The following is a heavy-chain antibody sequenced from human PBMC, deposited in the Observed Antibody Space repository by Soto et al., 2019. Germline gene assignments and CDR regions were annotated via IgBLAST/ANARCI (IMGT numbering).Heavy chain of an antibody. V-gene: IGHV3-30*18. CDR1: GFTFSSYG. Sequence: PGGSLRLSCAASGFTFSSYGMHWVRQAPGEGLEWVAVISYDGSNKYYADSVKGRFTISRDNSKNTLYLQMNSLRAEDTAVYYCANPLSAAPYYYYGLAVWGKGPTVTVPS. J-gene: IGHJ6*04. CDR3: ANPLSAAPYYYYGLAV. D-gene: IGHD2-2*01. CDR2: ISYDGSNK.